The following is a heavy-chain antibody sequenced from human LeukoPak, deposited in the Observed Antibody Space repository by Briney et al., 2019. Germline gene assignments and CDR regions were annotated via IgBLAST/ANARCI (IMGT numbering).Heavy chain of an antibody. J-gene: IGHJ4*02. CDR1: GYTFTSYY. CDR2: INPSGGST. V-gene: IGHV1-46*01. CDR3: ARSGIAAAGNRAEIYY. Sequence: GASVKVSCKASGYTFTSYYMHWVRQAPGQGLEWMGIINPSGGSTSYAQKFQGRVTMTRYMSTSTVYMELNSLRAEDTAVYYCARSGIAAAGNRAEIYYWGQGTLVTVSS. D-gene: IGHD6-13*01.